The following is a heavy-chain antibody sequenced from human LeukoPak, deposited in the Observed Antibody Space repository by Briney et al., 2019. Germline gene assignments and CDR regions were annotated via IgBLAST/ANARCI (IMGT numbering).Heavy chain of an antibody. CDR3: ARDWGDGYNWIDY. Sequence: ASVKVSCKASGYTFTGYYMHWVRQAPGQGLEWMGWINPNSGGTNYAQKFQGRVTMPRDTSISTAYMELSRLRSDDTAVYYCARDWGDGYNWIDYWGQGTLVTVSS. D-gene: IGHD5-24*01. CDR2: INPNSGGT. V-gene: IGHV1-2*02. CDR1: GYTFTGYY. J-gene: IGHJ4*02.